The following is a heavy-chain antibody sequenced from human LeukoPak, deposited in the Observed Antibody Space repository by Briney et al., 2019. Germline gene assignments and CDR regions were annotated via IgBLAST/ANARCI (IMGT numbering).Heavy chain of an antibody. CDR3: ATGQWELRTFDY. CDR1: GGSISSHY. D-gene: IGHD1-26*01. CDR2: IYYSGST. Sequence: SETLSLTCTVSGGSISSHYWSWIPQPPGKGLEWIGYIYYSGSTNYNPSLKSRVTISVDTSKNQFSLKLSSVTAADTAVYYCATGQWELRTFDYWGQGTLVTVSS. J-gene: IGHJ4*02. V-gene: IGHV4-59*11.